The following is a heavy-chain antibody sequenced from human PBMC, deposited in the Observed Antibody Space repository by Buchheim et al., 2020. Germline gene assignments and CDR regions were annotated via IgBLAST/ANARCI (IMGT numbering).Heavy chain of an antibody. V-gene: IGHV3-48*01. CDR1: GFTFGSYS. Sequence: EVQLVDSGGGLVQPGGSLRLSCAASGFTFGSYSMNWVRQAPGKGLEWVSYISSTTSAIYYADSVRGRFTISRDNAKNSLHLQMNSLRAEDTAVYYCARRWDSSPGYYYGMDVWGQGTT. J-gene: IGHJ6*02. CDR3: ARRWDSSPGYYYGMDV. CDR2: ISSTTSAI. D-gene: IGHD6-13*01.